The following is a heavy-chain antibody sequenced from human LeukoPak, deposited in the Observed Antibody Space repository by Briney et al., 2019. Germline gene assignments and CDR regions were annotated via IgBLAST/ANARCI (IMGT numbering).Heavy chain of an antibody. V-gene: IGHV4-39*02. CDR3: ARRSSGGGLFDY. CDR1: GGSISSSSYY. CDR2: IFYGGNT. J-gene: IGHJ4*02. D-gene: IGHD6-19*01. Sequence: SETLSLTCTVSGGSISSSSYYWGWIRQPPGKGEEWIGSIFYGGNTYYNASLKSRVTISVDTSKNHFSLKLSSVTSADTAVYYCARRSSGGGLFDYWGQGTLVTVSS.